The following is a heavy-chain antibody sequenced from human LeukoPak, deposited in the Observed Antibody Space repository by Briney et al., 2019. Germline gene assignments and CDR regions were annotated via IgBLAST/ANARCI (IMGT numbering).Heavy chain of an antibody. D-gene: IGHD6-19*01. J-gene: IGHJ4*02. CDR3: ATSIGVAVAFDF. Sequence: GGSLRLSCAASGFTFSSYAISWVRQAPGKGLEWVSSISTYGVSADYADSVKGRFTISRDNAKNSLYLQMNSLKAEDTAIYYCATSIGVAVAFDFWGQGTLVTVSS. CDR2: ISTYGVSA. CDR1: GFTFSSYA. V-gene: IGHV3-23*01.